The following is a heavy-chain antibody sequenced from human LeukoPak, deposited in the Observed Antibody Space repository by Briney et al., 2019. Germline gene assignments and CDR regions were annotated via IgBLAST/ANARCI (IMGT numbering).Heavy chain of an antibody. CDR2: ITNSGSDI. V-gene: IGHV3-11*01. D-gene: IGHD6-13*01. Sequence: PGGSLRLSCAASGFTVSSNYMSWVRQAPGKGLEWISYITNSGSDIEYADSVKGRFTISWDNAKKSLYLEMNTLRAEDTAIYHCACPYRSRFDYWGQGTLVTVSS. CDR1: GFTVSSNY. CDR3: ACPYRSRFDY. J-gene: IGHJ4*02.